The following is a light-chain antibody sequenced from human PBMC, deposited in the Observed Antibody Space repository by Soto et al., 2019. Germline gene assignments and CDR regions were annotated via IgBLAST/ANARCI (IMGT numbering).Light chain of an antibody. V-gene: IGLV2-14*01. J-gene: IGLJ2*01. CDR1: SSDVGGSDY. Sequence: QSALTQPASVSGSPGQSITMSCTGTSSDVGGSDYVSWYRQHPGKAPKLMIYDVSNRPSGVSIRFSGSKSGNTASLTISGLQAEDEADYYCSSYTTSTLVVFGGGTQLTVL. CDR2: DVS. CDR3: SSYTTSTLVV.